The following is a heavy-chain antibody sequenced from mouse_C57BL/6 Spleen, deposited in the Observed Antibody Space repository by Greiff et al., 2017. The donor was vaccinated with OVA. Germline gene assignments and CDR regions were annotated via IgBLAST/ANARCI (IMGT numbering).Heavy chain of an antibody. CDR1: GFTFSSYA. V-gene: IGHV5-4*01. J-gene: IGHJ2*01. Sequence: EVHLVESGGGLVKPGGSLKLSCAASGFTFSSYAMSWVRQTPEKRLEWVATISDGGSYTYYPDNVKGRFTISRDNAKNNLYLQMSHLKSEDTAMYYCAREGTGTLDYWGQGTTLTVSS. D-gene: IGHD4-1*01. CDR2: ISDGGSYT. CDR3: AREGTGTLDY.